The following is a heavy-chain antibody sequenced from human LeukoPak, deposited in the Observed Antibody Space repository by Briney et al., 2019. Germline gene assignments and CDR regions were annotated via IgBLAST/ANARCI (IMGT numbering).Heavy chain of an antibody. CDR3: ARDPSGGYYFSDY. CDR1: GFTFSSYA. CDR2: ISGSGGST. D-gene: IGHD3-10*01. Sequence: GGSLRLSCAASGFTFSSYAMSWVRQAPGKGLEWVSAISGSGGSTYYADSVKGRFTISRDNSKNTLYLQMNSLRAEDTAVYYCARDPSGGYYFSDYWGQGTLVTVSS. J-gene: IGHJ4*02. V-gene: IGHV3-23*01.